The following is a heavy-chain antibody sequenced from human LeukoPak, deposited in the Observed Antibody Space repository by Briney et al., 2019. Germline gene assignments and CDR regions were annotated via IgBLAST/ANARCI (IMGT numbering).Heavy chain of an antibody. D-gene: IGHD2-15*01. Sequence: GASVKVSCKASGYSLTSYGIRVVRQAPGQGLEWMGWISAYNGNTNYAQKYQGSVPMTTDTSTSTAYMELRSLRSDDTAVYYCARDHRLGVMVAYGMDVWGQGTTVTVSS. CDR1: GYSLTSYG. J-gene: IGHJ6*02. CDR3: ARDHRLGVMVAYGMDV. CDR2: ISAYNGNT. V-gene: IGHV1-18*01.